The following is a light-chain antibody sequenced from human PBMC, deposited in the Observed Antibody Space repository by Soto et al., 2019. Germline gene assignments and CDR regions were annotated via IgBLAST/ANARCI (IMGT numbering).Light chain of an antibody. CDR3: QSYDTGLSGWA. V-gene: IGLV2-14*01. J-gene: IGLJ3*02. CDR1: SSDVGGYNH. Sequence: QSALTQPASVSGSPGQSITISCTGTSSDVGGYNHVAWYQQYPGKAPKLIIFEVSDRPSGISNRFSGSKSANTASLSISGLQAEDEADYYCQSYDTGLSGWAFGGGTKLTVL. CDR2: EVS.